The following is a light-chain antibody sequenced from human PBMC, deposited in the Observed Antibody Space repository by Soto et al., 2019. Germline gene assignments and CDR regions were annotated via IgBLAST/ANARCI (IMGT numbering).Light chain of an antibody. CDR2: EVS. CDR1: SSDVGGYDY. CDR3: NSYTSSSTLYV. V-gene: IGLV2-14*01. J-gene: IGLJ1*01. Sequence: QSALTQPASVSGSPGQSITISCTGTSSDVGGYDYVSWYQHYPGKAPKLMIYEVSNRPSEVSSRFSGSKSGNTASLTISGLQAEDEADYYCNSYTSSSTLYVFGTGTKVTVL.